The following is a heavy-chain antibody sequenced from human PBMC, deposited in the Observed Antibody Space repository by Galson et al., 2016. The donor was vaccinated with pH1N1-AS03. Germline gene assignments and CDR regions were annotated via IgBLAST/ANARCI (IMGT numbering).Heavy chain of an antibody. CDR3: ARFRSSWTFYYGLDV. V-gene: IGHV3-30*03. D-gene: IGHD6-13*01. CDR2: ISYDGVTE. J-gene: IGHJ6*02. Sequence: SLRLSCAASGFTFSRYPIHWVRQAPGKGLEWEALISYDGVTEHYADSVKGRFTISRDNFKNTVYLQMNSLRADDTAVYYCARFRSSWTFYYGLDVWGQGTTVTV. CDR1: GFTFSRYP.